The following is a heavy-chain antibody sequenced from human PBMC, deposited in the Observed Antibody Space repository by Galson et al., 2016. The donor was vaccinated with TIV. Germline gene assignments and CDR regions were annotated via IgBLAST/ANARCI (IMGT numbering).Heavy chain of an antibody. Sequence: SVKVSCKASGGTFRNYAIIWVRRAPGQGLEWMGGIIPLAATTNYAQKFQGRVPITADESKSTAHMELSSLKSQDTGVYLCALLWFGELPLVWGKGTAVTGSS. CDR2: IIPLAATT. J-gene: IGHJ6*04. V-gene: IGHV1-69*13. CDR1: GGTFRNYA. D-gene: IGHD3-10*01. CDR3: ALLWFGELPLV.